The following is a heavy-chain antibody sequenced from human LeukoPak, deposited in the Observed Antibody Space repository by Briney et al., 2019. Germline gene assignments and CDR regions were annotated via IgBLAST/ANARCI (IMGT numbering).Heavy chain of an antibody. J-gene: IGHJ4*02. D-gene: IGHD6-19*01. CDR2: IIPIFGTA. CDR1: GGTFSSYA. Sequence: SVKVSCKASGGTFSSYAISWVRQAPGQGLEWMGGIIPIFGTANYAQKFQGRVTITADESTSTAYMELSSLRSEDTAVYYCARPQWLGGYFDYWGQGTLVTVSS. CDR3: ARPQWLGGYFDY. V-gene: IGHV1-69*13.